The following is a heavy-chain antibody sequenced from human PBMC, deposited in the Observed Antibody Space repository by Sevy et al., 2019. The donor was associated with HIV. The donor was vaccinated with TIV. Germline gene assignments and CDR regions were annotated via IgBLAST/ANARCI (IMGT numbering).Heavy chain of an antibody. CDR2: IRFDGNNK. Sequence: GGSLRLSCAASGFTFSRYGMHWVRQAPGKGLEWVASIRFDGNNKHYVDSVMGRFTISRDDSKNTLNLQMNSLRSEDTAVYYCAKDSVARNLHFDYWGQGALVTVSS. D-gene: IGHD6-19*01. CDR1: GFTFSRYG. V-gene: IGHV3-30*02. CDR3: AKDSVARNLHFDY. J-gene: IGHJ4*02.